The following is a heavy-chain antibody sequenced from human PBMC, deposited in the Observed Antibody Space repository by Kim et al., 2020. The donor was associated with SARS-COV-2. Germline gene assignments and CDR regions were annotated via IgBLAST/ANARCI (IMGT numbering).Heavy chain of an antibody. CDR3: AKVHSSGWYRRQFNFDY. D-gene: IGHD6-19*01. V-gene: IGHV3-23*01. Sequence: VKGRFTISRDNSKNTLYLQMNSLRAEDTAVYYCAKVHSSGWYRRQFNFDYWGQGTLVTVSS. J-gene: IGHJ4*02.